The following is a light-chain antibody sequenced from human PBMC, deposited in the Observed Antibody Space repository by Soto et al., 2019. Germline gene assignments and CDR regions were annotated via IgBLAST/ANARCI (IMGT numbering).Light chain of an antibody. CDR3: QQRSNWPPT. Sequence: EIVLTQSPATLSLSPGERATLSCRASQSVSSYLAWYQQKPGQAPRLLIYDASNRATGIPARFSGSVSGTDFTLTISSLEPADFAVYYCQQRSNWPPTFGQGTKVEIK. V-gene: IGKV3-11*01. CDR1: QSVSSY. J-gene: IGKJ1*01. CDR2: DAS.